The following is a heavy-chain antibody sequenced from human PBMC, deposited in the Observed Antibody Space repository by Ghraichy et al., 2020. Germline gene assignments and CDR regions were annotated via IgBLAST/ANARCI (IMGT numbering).Heavy chain of an antibody. Sequence: GGSLRLSCAASGFTFSSYAMSWVRQAPGKGLEWVSGISGGGGLTYYADSVKGRFTISRDNSKNTLYLQMNSLRAEDTAVYYCAKAEQWLGSPLWGQGTLVTVSS. V-gene: IGHV3-23*01. CDR2: ISGGGGLT. D-gene: IGHD6-19*01. CDR3: AKAEQWLGSPL. J-gene: IGHJ4*02. CDR1: GFTFSSYA.